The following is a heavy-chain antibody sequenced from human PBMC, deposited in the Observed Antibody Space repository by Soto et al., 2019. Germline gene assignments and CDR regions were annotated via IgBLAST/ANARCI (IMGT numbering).Heavy chain of an antibody. V-gene: IGHV4-31*03. CDR3: ARGSPYYGLDV. Sequence: PSETLSLTCTVSGGSISSGAHFCTWIRQHSGKGLEWIGYIYYSGTTYYNPSLKSRVTISVDTSKNQLSLKLSSVTAADTAVYYCARGSPYYGLDVWGPGTTVTVSS. J-gene: IGHJ6*02. CDR2: IYYSGTT. D-gene: IGHD2-15*01. CDR1: GGSISSGAHF.